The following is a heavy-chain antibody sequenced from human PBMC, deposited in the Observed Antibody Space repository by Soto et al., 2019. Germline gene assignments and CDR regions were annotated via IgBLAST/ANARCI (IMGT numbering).Heavy chain of an antibody. CDR3: AHFDWFIDY. Sequence: PGGSLRLSCAASGFTCSNHAMNLVRQAPGKGLEWVSAISGSGASTYYADSVKGRFTISRDNSKNTLYLQMNSLRAEDTAVYYCAHFDWFIDYWGQGTRVTVSS. D-gene: IGHD3-9*01. V-gene: IGHV3-23*01. CDR1: GFTCSNHA. J-gene: IGHJ4*02. CDR2: ISGSGAST.